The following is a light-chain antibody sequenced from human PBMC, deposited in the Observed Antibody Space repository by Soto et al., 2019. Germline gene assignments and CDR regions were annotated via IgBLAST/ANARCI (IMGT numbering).Light chain of an antibody. Sequence: QSVLTQPPSVSGAPGQRVTISCTGSRSNIGAGYDVNWYQQLPGTAPKLLIYGNSNRPSGVPDQFSGSKSGTSASLVITGLQAEDEADYYCQSYDSSLSGVVFGGGTKLTVL. CDR3: QSYDSSLSGVV. J-gene: IGLJ2*01. CDR2: GNS. CDR1: RSNIGAGYD. V-gene: IGLV1-40*01.